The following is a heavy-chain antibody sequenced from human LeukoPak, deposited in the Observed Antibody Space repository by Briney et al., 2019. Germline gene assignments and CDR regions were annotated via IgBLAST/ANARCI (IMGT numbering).Heavy chain of an antibody. Sequence: SETLSLTCTVSGGSFSSGDYSWNWIRQPAGQGLEWIGRLFSSGTTNYNPSLKSRVTISGDTSKNEFSLKLSSVTAADTAVYYCARGREWFDPWSQGTLVTVSS. CDR3: ARGREWFDP. D-gene: IGHD1-26*01. CDR1: GGSFSSGDYS. J-gene: IGHJ5*02. CDR2: LFSSGTT. V-gene: IGHV4-61*02.